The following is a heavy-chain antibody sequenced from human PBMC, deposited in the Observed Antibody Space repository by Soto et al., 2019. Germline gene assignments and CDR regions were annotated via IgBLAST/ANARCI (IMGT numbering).Heavy chain of an antibody. V-gene: IGHV3-11*05. CDR1: GFNFGDYY. Sequence: QMQLVESGGDLVKPGGSLRLSCAASGFNFGDYYMSWVRQAPGKGLEWVSFVSSTGSYTKYSDSVGGRFTVSRDNGKNSLHLQLNSLRVEDTAVYYCARLRVGVNWYFDLWGRGTFVTVSS. J-gene: IGHJ2*01. D-gene: IGHD1-26*01. CDR2: VSSTGSYT. CDR3: ARLRVGVNWYFDL.